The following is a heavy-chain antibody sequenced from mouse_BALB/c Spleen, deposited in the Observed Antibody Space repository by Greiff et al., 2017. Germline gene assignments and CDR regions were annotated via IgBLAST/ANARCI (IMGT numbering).Heavy chain of an antibody. CDR3: ARYDSLYAMDY. V-gene: IGHV14-1*02. D-gene: IGHD2-12*01. CDR1: GFNIKDYY. J-gene: IGHJ4*01. Sequence: EVQRVESGAELVRPGALVKLSCKASGFNIKDYYMHWVKQRPEQGLEWIGWIDPENGNTIYDPKFQGKASITADTSSNTAYLQLSSLTSEDTAVYYCARYDSLYAMDYWGQGTSVTVSS. CDR2: IDPENGNT.